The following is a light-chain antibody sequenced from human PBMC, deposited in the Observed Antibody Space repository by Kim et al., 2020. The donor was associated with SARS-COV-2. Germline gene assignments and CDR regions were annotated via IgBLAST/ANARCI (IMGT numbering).Light chain of an antibody. CDR2: GKN. V-gene: IGLV3-19*01. CDR1: SRRSYY. J-gene: IGLJ2*01. CDR3: NSRDSNDYVV. Sequence: VALGQTVRITCQGDSRRSYYATWYQQKPGQAPIVVIYGKNNRPSGIPDRFSGSSSGNTASLTITGTQAGDEADYYCNSRDSNDYVVFGGGTKLTVL.